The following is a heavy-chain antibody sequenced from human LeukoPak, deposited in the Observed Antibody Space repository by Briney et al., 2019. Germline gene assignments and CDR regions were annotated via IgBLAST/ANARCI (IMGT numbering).Heavy chain of an antibody. J-gene: IGHJ5*02. Sequence: PSETLSHTCTVSGGSISSSSYYWGWIRQPPGKGLEWIGSIYYSGSTYYNPSLKSRVTISVDTSKNQFSLKLSSVTAADTAVYYCARLNYYGSGSYYPPLYNWFDPWGQGTLVTVSS. V-gene: IGHV4-39*01. CDR3: ARLNYYGSGSYYPPLYNWFDP. CDR1: GGSISSSSYY. D-gene: IGHD3-10*01. CDR2: IYYSGST.